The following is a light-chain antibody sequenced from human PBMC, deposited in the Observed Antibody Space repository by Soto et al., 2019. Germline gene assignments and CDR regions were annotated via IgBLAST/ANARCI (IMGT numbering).Light chain of an antibody. CDR1: SSDVGGYNY. V-gene: IGLV2-8*01. CDR3: TSSGGSNTVV. Sequence: QSALTQPPSASGSPGQSVTISCTGSSSDVGGYNYVSRYQQHPGKAPKLMIYEVSKRPSGVSDRLSGSKSGNTASLTVSGQDAEDEDDYYCTSSGGSNTVVFGGGTKLTVL. CDR2: EVS. J-gene: IGLJ2*01.